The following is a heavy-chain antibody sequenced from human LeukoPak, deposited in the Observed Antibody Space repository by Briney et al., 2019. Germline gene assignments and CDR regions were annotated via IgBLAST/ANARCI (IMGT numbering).Heavy chain of an antibody. Sequence: GESLKISCEGFGYIFSAYWIGWVRQMPGKGLEFLGIIYPGDSNTRYSPSFQGQVTISADKPINTAYLQWTSVRASGTAMYYCARLSIAVSGDFDFWGQGTLVTVSS. D-gene: IGHD6-19*01. CDR1: GYIFSAYW. J-gene: IGHJ4*02. CDR2: IYPGDSNT. V-gene: IGHV5-51*01. CDR3: ARLSIAVSGDFDF.